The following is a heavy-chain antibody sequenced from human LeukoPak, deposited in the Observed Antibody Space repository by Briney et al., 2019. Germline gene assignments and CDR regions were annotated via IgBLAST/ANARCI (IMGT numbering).Heavy chain of an antibody. J-gene: IGHJ6*03. CDR2: IYYSGST. V-gene: IGHV4-39*07. D-gene: IGHD1-26*01. CDR3: AREGSGSYYYYYYYMDV. CDR1: GGSISSSSYY. Sequence: SETLSLTCTVSGGSISSSSYYWGWIRQPPGKGLEWIGSIYYSGSTYYNPSLKSRVTISVDTSKNQFSLKLSSVTAADTAVYYCAREGSGSYYYYYYYMDVRGKGTTVTVSS.